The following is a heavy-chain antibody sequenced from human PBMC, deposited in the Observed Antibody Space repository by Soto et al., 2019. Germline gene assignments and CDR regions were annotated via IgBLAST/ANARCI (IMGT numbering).Heavy chain of an antibody. CDR1: GFSLSTSGMR. D-gene: IGHD3-10*01. CDR3: ARGSGSYCDY. V-gene: IGHV2-70*04. J-gene: IGHJ4*02. CDR2: IHWDDDK. Sequence: SGPTLVNPTQTLTLTRTFSGFSLSTSGMRVSWIRQPPGKALEWLARIHWDDDKFYSTSLKTRLTISKDTSKNQVVLTMTNMDPVDTATYYCARGSGSYCDYWGQGALVTVSS.